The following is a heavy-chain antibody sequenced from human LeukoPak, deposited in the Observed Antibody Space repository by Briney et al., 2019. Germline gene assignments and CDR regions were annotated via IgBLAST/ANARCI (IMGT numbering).Heavy chain of an antibody. V-gene: IGHV1-69*01. CDR1: GGTFSSYA. J-gene: IGHJ5*02. Sequence: ASMKVSCKASGGTFSSYAISWVRQAPGQGLEWMGGIIPIFGTANYAQKFQGRVTITADESTSTAYMELSSLRSEDTAVYYCARDGIAAKLLHNWFDPWGQGTLVTVSS. CDR2: IIPIFGTA. D-gene: IGHD1-26*01. CDR3: ARDGIAAKLLHNWFDP.